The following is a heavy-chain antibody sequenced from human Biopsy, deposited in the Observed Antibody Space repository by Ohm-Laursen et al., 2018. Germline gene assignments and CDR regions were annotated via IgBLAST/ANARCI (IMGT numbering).Heavy chain of an antibody. D-gene: IGHD3-3*01. Sequence: GSLRLSCTASGFPVSDYYMSWIRQAPGKGLEWISYLSSRGSNIYYADSVKGRFTVSRDNANNSLFLQMNSLRAEDTAVYYCARFPDFWSGYYVDSWGQGTLVTVSS. CDR1: GFPVSDYY. V-gene: IGHV3-11*01. CDR3: ARFPDFWSGYYVDS. CDR2: LSSRGSNI. J-gene: IGHJ4*02.